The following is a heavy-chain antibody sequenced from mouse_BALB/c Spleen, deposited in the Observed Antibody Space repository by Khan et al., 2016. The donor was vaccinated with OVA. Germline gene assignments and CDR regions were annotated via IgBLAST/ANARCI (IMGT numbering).Heavy chain of an antibody. V-gene: IGHV3-2*02. CDR3: ARGNYYGYALDY. D-gene: IGHD1-1*01. CDR1: GYSITSNYA. Sequence: EVQLQESGPGLVKPSQSLSLTCTVNGYSITSNYAWNWIRQFPGNKLEWVGYISYSGSTNYNPSLKSRLSITRDTSKNQFFLLLHSVTTEDSATYYCARGNYYGYALDYWSRNLSHRLR. CDR2: ISYSGST. J-gene: IGHJ4*01.